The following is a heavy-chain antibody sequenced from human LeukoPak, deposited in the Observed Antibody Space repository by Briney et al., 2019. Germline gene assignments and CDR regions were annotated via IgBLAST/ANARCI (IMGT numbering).Heavy chain of an antibody. CDR1: GGSISSSSYY. CDR3: ATARAQYGGNSWGGYYYYYMDV. Sequence: SETLSLTCTVAGGSISSSSYYWTWIRQPAGKGLEWIGRTYTTGSTNYNPSLKSRVTMSVDTSKNQFSLRLTSVTAADTAVYYCATARAQYGGNSWGGYYYYYMDVWGKGTTVTISS. V-gene: IGHV4-61*02. D-gene: IGHD4-23*01. J-gene: IGHJ6*03. CDR2: TYTTGST.